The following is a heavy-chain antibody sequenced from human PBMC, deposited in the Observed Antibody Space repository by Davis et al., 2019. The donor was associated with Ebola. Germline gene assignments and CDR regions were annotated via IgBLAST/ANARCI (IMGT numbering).Heavy chain of an antibody. CDR3: ARDGSRLV. Sequence: PGGSLRLSCAASGFTVSTSHMNWVRQAPGKGLEWVSAIYTGGATYYADSVKGRFTISRDNSRNTLYLQMNSLRAEDTAVYYCARDGSRLVWGQGTTVTVSS. V-gene: IGHV3-66*01. D-gene: IGHD6-13*01. CDR2: IYTGGAT. J-gene: IGHJ6*02. CDR1: GFTVSTSH.